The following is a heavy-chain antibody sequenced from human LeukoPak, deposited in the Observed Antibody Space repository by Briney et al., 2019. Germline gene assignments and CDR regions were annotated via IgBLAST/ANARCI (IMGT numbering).Heavy chain of an antibody. Sequence: ASVKVSCKASGYIITSYYMHWVRQAPGQGLEWMGIINPSSGSTIYAHKFQGRVTMTRDMSTSTVYMELSSLRSEDTAVYYCARVESWESNISNYLDYWGQGTLVTASS. V-gene: IGHV1-46*01. CDR2: INPSSGST. D-gene: IGHD3-10*01. CDR1: GYIITSYY. CDR3: ARVESWESNISNYLDY. J-gene: IGHJ4*02.